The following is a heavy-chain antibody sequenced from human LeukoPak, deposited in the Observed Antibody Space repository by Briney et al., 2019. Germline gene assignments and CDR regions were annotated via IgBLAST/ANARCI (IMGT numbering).Heavy chain of an antibody. Sequence: GASVKVSCKASGYTFTSYYMHWVRQAPGQGLEWVGIINPSGGSTSYTQKFQGRVTMTGDTSTSTVYMELSSMRSEDTAVYYCAREGFPPKISDFWSGLGPYYYYGMDVWGQGTTVTVSS. CDR3: AREGFPPKISDFWSGLGPYYYYGMDV. CDR1: GYTFTSYY. CDR2: INPSGGST. V-gene: IGHV1-46*01. J-gene: IGHJ6*02. D-gene: IGHD3-3*01.